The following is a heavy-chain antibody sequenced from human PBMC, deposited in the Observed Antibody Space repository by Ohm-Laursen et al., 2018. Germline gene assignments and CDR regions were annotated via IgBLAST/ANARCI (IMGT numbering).Heavy chain of an antibody. V-gene: IGHV4-61*01. Sequence: GTLSLTCTVSGDSVSSGLYYWSWIRQPPGKGLEWIGYISVSGITNYNPSLKSRVSMSVDTSKNQFSLKLSSVAAADTAVYYCARGGAGVLHDSGTYYNTFDYWGHGTLVTVSS. CDR1: GDSVSSGLYY. CDR2: ISVSGIT. D-gene: IGHD3-10*01. J-gene: IGHJ4*01. CDR3: ARGGAGVLHDSGTYYNTFDY.